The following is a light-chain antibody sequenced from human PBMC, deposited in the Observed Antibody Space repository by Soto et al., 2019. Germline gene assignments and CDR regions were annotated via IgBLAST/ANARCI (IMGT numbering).Light chain of an antibody. J-gene: IGLJ2*01. Sequence: QSALTKPASVSGSPGQSITISCTGTSSDVGGYNYVSWYQHHPGRAPKLIIYEVSHRPSGVSNRFSGSKSANTASLTISGLQAEDEADYYCTSYTTTNTPVVFGGGTELTVL. CDR2: EVS. CDR1: SSDVGGYNY. CDR3: TSYTTTNTPVV. V-gene: IGLV2-14*01.